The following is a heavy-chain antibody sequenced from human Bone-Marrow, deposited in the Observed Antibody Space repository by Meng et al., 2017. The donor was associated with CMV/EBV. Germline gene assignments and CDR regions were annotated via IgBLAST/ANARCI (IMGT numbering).Heavy chain of an antibody. CDR3: ARHGISTSSEYYFDY. J-gene: IGHJ4*02. CDR2: IYNTGST. D-gene: IGHD2-2*01. Sequence: SETLSLTCTVSGGSISSTSYYWGWIRQPPGKGLEWIGIIYNTGSTYYNPSLKSRVTISVDTPKNQFSLKLRSVAAADTAAYYCARHGISTSSEYYFDYWGQGTLVTVSS. CDR1: GGSISSTSYY. V-gene: IGHV4-39*01.